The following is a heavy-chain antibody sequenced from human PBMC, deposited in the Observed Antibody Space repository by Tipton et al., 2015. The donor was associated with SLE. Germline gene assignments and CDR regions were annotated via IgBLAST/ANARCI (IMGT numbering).Heavy chain of an antibody. J-gene: IGHJ4*02. Sequence: TLSLTCTVSGGSVRSVSYYWSWIRQSPGKGLEWIGEIHYSGSTKYNPSLKSRVTMSVDTSENQFSLRLGSVTAADTAAYYCARGPTRYYFDYWGQGILVTVSS. V-gene: IGHV4-61*01. CDR3: ARGPTRYYFDY. CDR1: GGSVRSVSYY. CDR2: IHYSGST.